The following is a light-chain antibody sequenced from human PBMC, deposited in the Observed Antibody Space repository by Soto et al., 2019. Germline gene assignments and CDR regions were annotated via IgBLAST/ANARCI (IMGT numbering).Light chain of an antibody. CDR1: QGISSA. CDR2: DAS. CDR3: QQFNSYPHT. V-gene: IGKV1-13*02. J-gene: IGKJ2*01. Sequence: AIQLTQSPSSLSASVGDRVAITCRASQGISSALAWFQQKPGKAPKLLIYDASSLEAGVPSRFSGSGSGTDFTITISSLQPEDFATYYCQQFNSYPHTFGQGTKLEIK.